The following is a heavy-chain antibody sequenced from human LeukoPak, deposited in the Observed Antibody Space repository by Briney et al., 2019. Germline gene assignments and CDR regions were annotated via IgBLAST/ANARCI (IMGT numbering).Heavy chain of an antibody. CDR1: GASISSYY. CDR3: ARGEKYYYFYMDV. Sequence: PSETLSLTCTVSGASISSYYWSWIRQPPGKGLEWIGYIYYSGSTNYNPSLKSRVSISVDTSKNQFSLRLNSVTAADTAMYYCARGEKYYYFYMDVWGKGTTVTISS. J-gene: IGHJ6*03. D-gene: IGHD1-26*01. CDR2: IYYSGST. V-gene: IGHV4-59*01.